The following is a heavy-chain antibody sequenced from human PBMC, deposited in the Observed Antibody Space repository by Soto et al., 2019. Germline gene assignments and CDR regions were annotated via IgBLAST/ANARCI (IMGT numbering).Heavy chain of an antibody. V-gene: IGHV4-34*01. J-gene: IGHJ5*02. Sequence: ETLSLTCEVYGGYFSGYCWSWIRQPPGKGLEWIGEINHSGSTNYNPSLKSRVTISVDTSKNQFSLKLSSVTAADTAVYYCARAFRCITMVRGLHNSFHPWYQAPLGTLSS. CDR3: ARAFRCITMVRGLHNSFHP. CDR1: GGYFSGYC. CDR2: INHSGST. D-gene: IGHD3-10*01.